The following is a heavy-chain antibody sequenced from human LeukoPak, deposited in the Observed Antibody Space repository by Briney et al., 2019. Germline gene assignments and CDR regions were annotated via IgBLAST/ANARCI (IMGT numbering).Heavy chain of an antibody. CDR2: INHSGST. J-gene: IGHJ6*02. V-gene: IGHV4-34*01. D-gene: IGHD3-22*01. CDR3: ARSYYYDTMDV. Sequence: SETLSLTCAVYGGSFSGYYWSWIRQPPGKGLEWIGEINHSGSTNYNPSLKSRVTISVDTSKNQFSLKLSSVTAADTAVYYCARSYYYDTMDVWGQGTTVTVSS. CDR1: GGSFSGYY.